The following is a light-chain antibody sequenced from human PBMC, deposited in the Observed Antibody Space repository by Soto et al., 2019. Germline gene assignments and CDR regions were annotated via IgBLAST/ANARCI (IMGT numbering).Light chain of an antibody. CDR2: GAS. J-gene: IGKJ1*01. CDR1: QSVSSSY. Sequence: ELVWTQSPGTLSLSPGERATLSCRASQSVSSSYLAWYQQKPGQAPRLLIYGASSRATGIPDRFSGSGSGTDFTLTISRLEPEDFAVYYCQQYGSSLKTFGQGTKVDIK. CDR3: QQYGSSLKT. V-gene: IGKV3-20*01.